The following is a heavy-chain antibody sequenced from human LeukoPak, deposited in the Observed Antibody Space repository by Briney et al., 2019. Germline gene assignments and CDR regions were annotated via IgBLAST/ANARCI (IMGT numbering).Heavy chain of an antibody. CDR2: ITGSGNIT. D-gene: IGHD4-11*01. Sequence: GGSLRLSCAASGFTFSSYAMSWVRQAPGKGLEWVSAITGSGNITYYADSVKGRFTISRDNSKNTLYLQMNSLRAEDTAVYYCAKEDDYSNYVDYWGQGTLVTVSS. CDR1: GFTFSSYA. V-gene: IGHV3-23*01. CDR3: AKEDDYSNYVDY. J-gene: IGHJ4*02.